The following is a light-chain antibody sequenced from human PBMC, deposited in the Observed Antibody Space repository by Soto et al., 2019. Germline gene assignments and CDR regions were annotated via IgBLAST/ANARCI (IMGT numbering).Light chain of an antibody. CDR2: GPS. Sequence: EIVLTQSRCTLSLSPGERATLSCRASQSITSNYLAWYQQKPGQAPRLLIYGPSSRAIGIPHRFSGSGSGTDFTLTISRLQPEDFAVYYCQHYGSLPFTFGEGTKVDIK. CDR1: QSITSNY. V-gene: IGKV3-20*01. CDR3: QHYGSLPFT. J-gene: IGKJ4*01.